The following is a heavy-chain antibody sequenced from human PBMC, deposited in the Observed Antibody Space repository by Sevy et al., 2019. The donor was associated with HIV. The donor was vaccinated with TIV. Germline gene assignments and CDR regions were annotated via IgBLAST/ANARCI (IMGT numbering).Heavy chain of an antibody. CDR2: INHSGST. J-gene: IGHJ4*02. D-gene: IGHD4-17*01. CDR1: GGSFSGYY. Sequence: LWQLSETLSLTCAVYGGSFSGYYWSWIRQPPGKGLEWIGEINHSGSTNYNPSLKSRVTISVDTSKNQFSLKLSSVTAADTAVYYCARESGYGDYGYYFDYWGQGTLVTVSS. V-gene: IGHV4-34*01. CDR3: ARESGYGDYGYYFDY.